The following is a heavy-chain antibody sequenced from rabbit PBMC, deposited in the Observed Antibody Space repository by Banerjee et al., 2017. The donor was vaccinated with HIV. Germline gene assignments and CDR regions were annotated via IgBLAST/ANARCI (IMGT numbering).Heavy chain of an antibody. V-gene: IGHV1S43*01. CDR2: IATSSGST. J-gene: IGHJ4*01. CDR1: GIDFSSSYW. CDR3: ARDLTAVIGWNFDL. D-gene: IGHD1-1*01. Sequence: QQQLEESGGGLVKPGGTLTLTCTASGIDFSSSYWICWVRQAPGKGLEWIACIATSSGSTWYANWVNGRFTISRSTSLKTVDLKMTSLTAADTASYFCARDLTAVIGWNFDLWGQGTLVTVS.